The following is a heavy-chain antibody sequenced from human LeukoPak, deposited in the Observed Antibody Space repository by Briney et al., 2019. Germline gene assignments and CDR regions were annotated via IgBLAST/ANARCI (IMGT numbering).Heavy chain of an antibody. CDR3: ARLGGSSTAAAGTAY. CDR1: GYTFTAYY. Sequence: GASVRVSCKASGYTFTAYYIHWVRQAPGQGLEWMGWSNPDSGGPYYAQKFQGRVTMTRDTSISTAYMELSSLRSDDTAVYYCARLGGSSTAAAGTAYWGQGTLVTVSS. CDR2: SNPDSGGP. V-gene: IGHV1-2*02. D-gene: IGHD6-13*01. J-gene: IGHJ4*02.